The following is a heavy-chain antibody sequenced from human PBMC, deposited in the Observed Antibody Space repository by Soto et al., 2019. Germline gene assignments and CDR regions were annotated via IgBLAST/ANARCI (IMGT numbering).Heavy chain of an antibody. V-gene: IGHV3-30-3*01. J-gene: IGHJ2*01. Sequence: QVPLVESGGGVVQPGRSLRLSCAASGFTFSSYAMHWVRQAPGKGLEWVAVISYDGSNKYYADSVKGRFTISRDNSKNTLYLQMNSLRAEDTAVYYCARDPYYYDSSGYFDLWGRGTLVTVSS. D-gene: IGHD3-22*01. CDR2: ISYDGSNK. CDR1: GFTFSSYA. CDR3: ARDPYYYDSSGYFDL.